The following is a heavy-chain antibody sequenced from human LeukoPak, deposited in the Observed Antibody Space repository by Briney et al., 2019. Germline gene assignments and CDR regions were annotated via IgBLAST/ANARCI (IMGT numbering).Heavy chain of an antibody. CDR2: IYTSGST. CDR3: ARCTITPYYFDY. J-gene: IGHJ4*02. V-gene: IGHV4-61*02. CDR1: GGSISSDSYY. Sequence: PSETLSLTCTVSGGSISSDSYYWSWIRQPAGKGLEWIGRIYTSGSTNFSPSLKSRVTISVDTSMNQFSLKLSSVTAADTAVYYCARCTITPYYFDYWGQGTLVTVSS. D-gene: IGHD5-12*01.